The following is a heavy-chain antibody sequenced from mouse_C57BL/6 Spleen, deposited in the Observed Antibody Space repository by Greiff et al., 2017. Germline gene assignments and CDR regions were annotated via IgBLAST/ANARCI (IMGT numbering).Heavy chain of an antibody. Sequence: EVQLQESGPGLVKPSQSLSLTCSVTGYSITSGYYWNWIRQFPGNKLEWMGYISYDGSNNYNPSLKNRISITRDTSKNQFFLKLNSVTTEDTATYYCARVVLRPWYFDVWGTGTTVTVSS. CDR3: ARVVLRPWYFDV. CDR2: ISYDGSN. D-gene: IGHD1-1*01. V-gene: IGHV3-6*01. CDR1: GYSITSGYY. J-gene: IGHJ1*03.